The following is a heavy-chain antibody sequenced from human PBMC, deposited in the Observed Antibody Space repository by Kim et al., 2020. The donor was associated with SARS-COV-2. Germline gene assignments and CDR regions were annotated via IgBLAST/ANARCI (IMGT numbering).Heavy chain of an antibody. V-gene: IGHV1-2*04. CDR2: INPNSGGT. CDR3: ARDYLGFYDSSGYYSTALGY. J-gene: IGHJ4*02. CDR1: GYTFTGYY. Sequence: DSVKVSCKASGYTFTGYYMHWVRQAPGQGLEWMGWINPNSGGTNYAQKFQGWVTMTRDTSISTAYMELSRLRSDDTAVYYCARDYLGFYDSSGYYSTALGYWGQGTLVTVSS. D-gene: IGHD3-22*01.